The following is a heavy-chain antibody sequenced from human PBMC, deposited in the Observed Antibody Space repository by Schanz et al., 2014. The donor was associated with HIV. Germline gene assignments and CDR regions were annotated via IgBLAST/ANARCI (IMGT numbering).Heavy chain of an antibody. CDR1: GFTFSSYA. J-gene: IGHJ4*02. CDR3: ARAGLHDYGDSGLDY. CDR2: ISYDETNK. V-gene: IGHV3-30*19. D-gene: IGHD4-17*01. Sequence: QVQLVEAGGGVVQPGRSLRLSCAASGFTFSSYAMNWVRQAPGKGLEWVAVISYDETNKYYADSVRGRSTISRDNSKNTLYLQVNSLRADDTAVYYCARAGLHDYGDSGLDYWGQGTLVTVSS.